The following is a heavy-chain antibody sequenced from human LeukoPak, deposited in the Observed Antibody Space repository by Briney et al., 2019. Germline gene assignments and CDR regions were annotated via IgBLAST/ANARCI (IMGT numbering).Heavy chain of an antibody. J-gene: IGHJ5*02. Sequence: NPGGSLTLSCAASGFTFSSYSMNWVRQAPGKGLEWVSSISSSSSYIYYADSVKGPFTISRDNGKNSLYLQMNSLRAEDTAVYYCARDRGWFVPWGQGTLVTVSS. CDR2: ISSSSSYI. V-gene: IGHV3-21*01. CDR3: ARDRGWFVP. CDR1: GFTFSSYS.